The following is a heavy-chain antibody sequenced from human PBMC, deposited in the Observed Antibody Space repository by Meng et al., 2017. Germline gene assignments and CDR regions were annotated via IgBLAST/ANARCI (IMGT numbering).Heavy chain of an antibody. Sequence: VQRVQAGAEVKKPGASVKVSCKASGYTFTGYYMHWVRQAPGQGLEWMGRINPNSGGTNYAQKFQGRVTMTRDTSISTAYMELSRLRSDDTAVYYCARALIVVANWFDPWGQGTLVTVSS. CDR3: ARALIVVANWFDP. D-gene: IGHD3-22*01. CDR2: INPNSGGT. V-gene: IGHV1-2*06. J-gene: IGHJ5*02. CDR1: GYTFTGYY.